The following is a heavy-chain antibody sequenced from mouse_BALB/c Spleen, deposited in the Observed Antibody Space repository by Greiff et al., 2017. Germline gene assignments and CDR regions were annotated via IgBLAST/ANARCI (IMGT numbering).Heavy chain of an antibody. D-gene: IGHD1-2*01. CDR1: GFTFSDYY. V-gene: IGHV5-4*02. CDR3: ARDRDFAFATAGFAY. J-gene: IGHJ3*01. Sequence: EVQVVESGGGLVKPGGSLKLSCAASGFTFSDYYMYWVRQTPEKRLEWVATISDGGSYTYYPDSVKGRFTISRDNAKNNLYLQMSSLKSEDTAMYYCARDRDFAFATAGFAYWGQGTLVTVSA. CDR2: ISDGGSYT.